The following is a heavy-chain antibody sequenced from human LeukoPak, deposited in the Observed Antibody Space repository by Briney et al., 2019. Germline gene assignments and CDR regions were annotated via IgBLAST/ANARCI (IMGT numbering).Heavy chain of an antibody. J-gene: IGHJ4*02. CDR3: ARGAPPQN. Sequence: SETLSLTYTVSGFSISSSSYYWGWIRQPPGKGLEWIGSVYYTGASYYNPSLKSRVTISIDTSKKHFSLKLTSVTAADTAVYYCARGAPPQNWGQGTLVTVSS. V-gene: IGHV4-39*07. CDR1: GFSISSSSYY. CDR2: VYYTGAS.